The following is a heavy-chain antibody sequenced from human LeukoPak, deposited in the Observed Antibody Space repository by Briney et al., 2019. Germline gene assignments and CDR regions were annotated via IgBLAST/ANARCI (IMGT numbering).Heavy chain of an antibody. CDR2: IYYSGST. Sequence: SETLSLTCTVSGGSISSSSYYWGWIRQPPGKGLEWIGSIYYSGSTYYNPSLKSRVTISVDTSKNQFSLKLSPVTAADTAVYYCARDRGDGYDYFWDYWGQGTLVTVSS. J-gene: IGHJ4*02. CDR1: GGSISSSSYY. D-gene: IGHD5-12*01. V-gene: IGHV4-39*07. CDR3: ARDRGDGYDYFWDY.